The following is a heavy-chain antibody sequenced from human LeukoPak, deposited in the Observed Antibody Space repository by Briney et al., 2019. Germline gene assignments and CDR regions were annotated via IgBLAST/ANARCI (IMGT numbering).Heavy chain of an antibody. J-gene: IGHJ4*02. D-gene: IGHD3-9*01. CDR2: IYYSGST. V-gene: IGHV4-39*07. CDR3: ARAVVWYDILTGYRTDYFDY. Sequence: SETLSLTCTVSGGSISSSSYYWGWLRQPPGKGLEWIGSIYYSGSTYYNPSLKSRVTISVDTSKNQFSLKLSSVTAADTAVYYCARAVVWYDILTGYRTDYFDYWGQGTLVTVSS. CDR1: GGSISSSSYY.